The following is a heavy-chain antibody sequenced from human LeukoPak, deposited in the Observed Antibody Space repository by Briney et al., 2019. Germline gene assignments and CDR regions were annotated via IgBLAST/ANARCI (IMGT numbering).Heavy chain of an antibody. CDR2: IYSSGST. Sequence: SQTLSLTCTVSGDSVSRGGYYGSWIRQHPVKGLEWIGYIYSSGSTFYNPSLKSRLALSKDTSKNQFSLNLSSVTAADTAVYYCARGYDSNSYSPGFDPWGQGTLVTVSS. CDR3: ARGYDSNSYSPGFDP. V-gene: IGHV4-31*03. J-gene: IGHJ5*02. CDR1: GDSVSRGGYY. D-gene: IGHD3-22*01.